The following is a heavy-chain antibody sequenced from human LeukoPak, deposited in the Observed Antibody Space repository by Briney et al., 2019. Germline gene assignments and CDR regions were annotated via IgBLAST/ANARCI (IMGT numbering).Heavy chain of an antibody. J-gene: IGHJ4*02. D-gene: IGHD2-2*01. V-gene: IGHV3-48*03. CDR3: ARDFLRSTSTYAFDY. CDR2: ISGSGFTI. Sequence: QPGGSLRLSCAASGFTFSTFEMHWVRQAPGKGLEWVSYISGSGFTIYYADSVKGRFTISRDNAKNSLYLQMSSLRAEDTAAYYCARDFLRSTSTYAFDYWGQGTLVTVSS. CDR1: GFTFSTFE.